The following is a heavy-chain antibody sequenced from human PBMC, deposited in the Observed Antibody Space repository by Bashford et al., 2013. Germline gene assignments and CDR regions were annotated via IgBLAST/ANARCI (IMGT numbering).Heavy chain of an antibody. D-gene: IGHD6-19*01. V-gene: IGHV5-10-1*01. J-gene: IGHJ6*02. Sequence: GESLKISCETSGYSFTNYWISWVRQMPGKGLEWMGRIDPSDSYTNYSPSFQGHVTISADKSISTAYLQWSSLKASDTAMYYCARHGSGSYGSGAYYGMDVWGQGTTVTVSS. CDR1: GYSFTNYW. CDR3: ARHGSGSYGSGAYYGMDV. CDR2: IDPSDSYT.